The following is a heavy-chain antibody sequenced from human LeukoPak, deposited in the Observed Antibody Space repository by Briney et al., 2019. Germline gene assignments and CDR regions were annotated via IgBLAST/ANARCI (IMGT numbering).Heavy chain of an antibody. CDR1: GGSISSSNW. CDR2: IYHSGST. V-gene: IGHV4-4*02. Sequence: SETLSLTCAVSGGSISSSNWWSWVRQPPGKGLEWIGEIYHSGSTYYNPSLKSRVTISVDTSKNQFSLKLSSVTAADTAVYYCARVGVAAAGTYYFDYWGQGTLVTVSS. D-gene: IGHD6-13*01. J-gene: IGHJ4*02. CDR3: ARVGVAAAGTYYFDY.